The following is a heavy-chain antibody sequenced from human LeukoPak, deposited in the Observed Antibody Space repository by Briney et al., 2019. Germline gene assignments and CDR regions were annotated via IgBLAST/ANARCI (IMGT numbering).Heavy chain of an antibody. CDR3: ARGAIGYCSSTSCRNRGWFDP. CDR2: INHSGST. D-gene: IGHD2-2*01. Sequence: SETLSLTCAVYGGSFSGYYWSWIRQPPGKGLEWIGEINHSGSTNYNPSLKSRVTISVDTSKNQFSLKLSSVTAADTVVYYCARGAIGYCSSTSCRNRGWFDPWGQGTLVTVSS. V-gene: IGHV4-34*01. CDR1: GGSFSGYY. J-gene: IGHJ5*02.